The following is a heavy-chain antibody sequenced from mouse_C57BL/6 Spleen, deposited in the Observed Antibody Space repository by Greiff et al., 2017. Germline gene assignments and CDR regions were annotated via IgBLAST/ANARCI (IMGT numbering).Heavy chain of an antibody. V-gene: IGHV8-8*01. J-gene: IGHJ4*01. CDR2: IWWDDDK. CDR1: GFSLSTFGMG. CDR3: ARRYNYYGSSGGFYYAMDY. D-gene: IGHD1-1*01. Sequence: QVTLKVCGPGILQPSQTLSLTCSFSGFSLSTFGMGVGWIRQPSGKGLEWLAHIWWDDDKYYNPALKSRLTISKDTSKNPVFLKIANVDTADTATYYCARRYNYYGSSGGFYYAMDYWGQGTSVTVSS.